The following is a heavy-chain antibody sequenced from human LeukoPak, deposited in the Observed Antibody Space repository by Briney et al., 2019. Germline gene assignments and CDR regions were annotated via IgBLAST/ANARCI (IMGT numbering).Heavy chain of an antibody. CDR1: GYTFTGYY. D-gene: IGHD2-2*01. CDR2: INPNSGGT. J-gene: IGHJ4*02. Sequence: ASVKVSCKASGYTFTGYYMHWVRQAPGQGFEWMGWINPNSGGTNYAQKFQGRVTMTRDTSISTAYMELSRLRSDDTAVYYCASSGDCSSTSCYWRIWGQGTLVTVSS. CDR3: ASSGDCSSTSCYWRI. V-gene: IGHV1-2*02.